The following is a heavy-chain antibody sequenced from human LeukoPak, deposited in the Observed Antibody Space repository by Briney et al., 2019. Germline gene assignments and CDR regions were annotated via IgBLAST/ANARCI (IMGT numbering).Heavy chain of an antibody. D-gene: IGHD2-21*02. J-gene: IGHJ3*02. CDR2: IYPGDSDT. CDR3: AGGQAYCGGDCYPRSDAFDI. V-gene: IGHV5-51*01. Sequence: GESLKISCKGSGYSFTSYWIGWVRQMPGKGLEWMGIIYPGDSDTRYSPSFQGQVTISAVKSISTAYLQWSSLKASDTAMYYCAGGQAYCGGDCYPRSDAFDIWGQGTMVTVSS. CDR1: GYSFTSYW.